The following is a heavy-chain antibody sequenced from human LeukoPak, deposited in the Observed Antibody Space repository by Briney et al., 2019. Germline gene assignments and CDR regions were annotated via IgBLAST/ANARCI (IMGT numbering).Heavy chain of an antibody. CDR3: ARTCSSSSCSMVH. J-gene: IGHJ4*02. CDR2: ISVYNSNT. CDR1: GYTFANLG. D-gene: IGHD2-15*01. Sequence: AVKVSCKGCGYTFANLGMTGVRQARGQGLEGMGWISVYNSNTNYAQTLKGRVTLTTDTSKSTAYMEMSSLRSDDTALYYCARTCSSSSCSMVHWGQGTLVTVSS. V-gene: IGHV1-18*01.